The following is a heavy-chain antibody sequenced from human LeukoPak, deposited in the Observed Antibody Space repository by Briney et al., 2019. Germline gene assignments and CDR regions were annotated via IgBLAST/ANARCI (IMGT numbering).Heavy chain of an antibody. CDR3: ARAGGYYDSSGLWGMGAFDI. CDR1: GGSISSSSYY. CDR2: IYYSGST. J-gene: IGHJ3*02. V-gene: IGHV4-39*07. D-gene: IGHD3-22*01. Sequence: PSETLSLTCTVSGGSISSSSYYWGWIRQPPGKGLEWIGSIYYSGSTYYNPSLKSRVTISVDTSKNQFSLKLSSVTAADTAVYYCARAGGYYDSSGLWGMGAFDIWGQGTMVTVSS.